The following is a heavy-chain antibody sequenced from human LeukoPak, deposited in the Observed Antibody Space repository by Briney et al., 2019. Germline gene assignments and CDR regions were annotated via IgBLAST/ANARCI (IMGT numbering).Heavy chain of an antibody. Sequence: SETLSLTCAVYGGSFSGYYWSWIRQPPGKGLEWIGEINHSGSTNYNPSLKSRVTISVDTSKNQFSLKLSSVTAADTAVYHCARGYYGSVNNWFDPWGQGTLVTVSS. D-gene: IGHD3-10*01. J-gene: IGHJ5*02. CDR3: ARGYYGSVNNWFDP. CDR2: INHSGST. V-gene: IGHV4-34*01. CDR1: GGSFSGYY.